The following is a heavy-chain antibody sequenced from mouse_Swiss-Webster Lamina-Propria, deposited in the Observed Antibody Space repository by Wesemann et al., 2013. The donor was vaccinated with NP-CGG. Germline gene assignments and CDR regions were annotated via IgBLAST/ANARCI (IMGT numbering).Heavy chain of an antibody. Sequence: GAELVKPGASVKLSCTASGFNIKDTYMHWVKQRPEQGLEWIGRIDPANGNTKYDPKFQGKATITADTSSNTAYLQLSSLTSEDTAVYYCASTDSFDYWGQGTTLTVSS. CDR3: ASTDSFDY. CDR2: IDPANGNT. CDR1: GFNIKDTY. V-gene: IGHV14-3*02. J-gene: IGHJ2*01.